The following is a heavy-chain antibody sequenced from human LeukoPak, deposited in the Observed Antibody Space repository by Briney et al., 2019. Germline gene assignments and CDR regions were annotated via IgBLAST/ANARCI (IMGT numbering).Heavy chain of an antibody. CDR1: GGSISSSSYY. CDR2: IYHSGST. D-gene: IGHD1-26*01. CDR3: ARIHSGSYPWWFDP. V-gene: IGHV4-39*01. J-gene: IGHJ5*02. Sequence: NPSETLSLTCTVSGGSISSSSYYWGWIRQPPGKGLEWIGSIYHSGSTYYNPSLKSRVTISVDTSKNQFSLKLSSVTAADTAVYYCARIHSGSYPWWFDPWGQGTLVTVSS.